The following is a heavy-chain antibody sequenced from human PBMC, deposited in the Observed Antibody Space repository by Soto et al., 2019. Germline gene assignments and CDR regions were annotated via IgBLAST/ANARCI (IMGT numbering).Heavy chain of an antibody. CDR2: IKQDGSEK. Sequence: GGSLRLSCAASGFTFSSYWMSWVRQAPGKGLEWVANIKQDGSEKYYVDSVKGRFTISRDNAKNSLYLQMNSLRAEDTAVYYCARYSGSYYFGDAFDIWGQGTMVTVSS. CDR3: ARYSGSYYFGDAFDI. J-gene: IGHJ3*02. V-gene: IGHV3-7*05. CDR1: GFTFSSYW. D-gene: IGHD1-26*01.